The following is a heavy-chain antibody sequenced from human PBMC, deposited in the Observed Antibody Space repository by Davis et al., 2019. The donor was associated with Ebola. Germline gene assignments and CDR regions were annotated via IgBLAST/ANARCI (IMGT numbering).Heavy chain of an antibody. J-gene: IGHJ4*02. CDR3: ASGPWVYTTRRGLTLDN. CDR2: MNPNSGNT. Sequence: ASVKVSCKASGYTFTSYGINWVRQATGQGLEWMGWMNPNSGNTGYAQKFQGRVTMTRDTSITTAYMELSSLTSDDTAVYYCASGPWVYTTRRGLTLDNWGQGTQVTVSS. CDR1: GYTFTSYG. V-gene: IGHV1-8*02. D-gene: IGHD2-8*01.